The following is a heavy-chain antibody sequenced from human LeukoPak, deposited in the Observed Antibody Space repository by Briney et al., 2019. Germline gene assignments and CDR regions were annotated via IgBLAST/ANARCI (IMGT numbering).Heavy chain of an antibody. CDR3: ARDQEPYYDFWSGYRYYYMDV. CDR2: VDPEDGET. J-gene: IGHJ6*03. D-gene: IGHD3-3*01. V-gene: IGHV1-69-2*01. CDR1: GYTFTDYY. Sequence: ASVKVSCKVSGYTFTDYYMHWVQQAPGKGLEWMGLVDPEDGETIYAEKFQGRVTITADTSTDTAYMELSSLRSEDTAVYYCARDQEPYYDFWSGYRYYYMDVWGKGTTVTVSS.